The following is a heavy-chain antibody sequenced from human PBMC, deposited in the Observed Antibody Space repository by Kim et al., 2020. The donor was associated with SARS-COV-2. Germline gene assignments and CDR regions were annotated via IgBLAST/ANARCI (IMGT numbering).Heavy chain of an antibody. D-gene: IGHD2-2*01. J-gene: IGHJ4*01. V-gene: IGHV3-23*01. CDR1: GFTFGTYA. CDR2: ISSSGGST. CDR3: ARTRSCSLTSFYVDY. Sequence: GGSLRLSCVTSGFTFGTYAMSWVRQAPEKGLEWVSGISSSGGSTYYAASVKGRFTISRDSSKNTLYLQMVSLRVDATALYFCARTRSCSLTSFYVDYGG.